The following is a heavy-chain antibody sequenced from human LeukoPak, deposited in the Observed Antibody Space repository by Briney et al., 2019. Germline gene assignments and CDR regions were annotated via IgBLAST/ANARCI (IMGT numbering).Heavy chain of an antibody. D-gene: IGHD6-13*01. CDR1: GFTFSSYS. Sequence: PGGSLRLSCAASGFTFSSYSMDWVRQAPGKGLEWVSYISSSSSTIYYADSVKGRFTISRDNAKNSLYLQMNSLRAEDTAVYYCARDPNLGDSAAGYSWFDPWGQGTLVTVSS. J-gene: IGHJ5*02. CDR2: ISSSSSTI. V-gene: IGHV3-48*04. CDR3: ARDPNLGDSAAGYSWFDP.